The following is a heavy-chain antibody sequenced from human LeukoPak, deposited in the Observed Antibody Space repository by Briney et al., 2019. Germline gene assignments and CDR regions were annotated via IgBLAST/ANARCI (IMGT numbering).Heavy chain of an antibody. J-gene: IGHJ4*02. Sequence: QPGRSLRLSCAASGFTFSSYGMHWVRQAPGKGLEWVAVISYDGSNKYYADSVKGRFTISRDNSENTLYLQMNSLRAEDTAVYYCAKESAGYCSGGSCLGLDYWGQGTLVTVSS. CDR2: ISYDGSNK. D-gene: IGHD2-15*01. V-gene: IGHV3-30*18. CDR1: GFTFSSYG. CDR3: AKESAGYCSGGSCLGLDY.